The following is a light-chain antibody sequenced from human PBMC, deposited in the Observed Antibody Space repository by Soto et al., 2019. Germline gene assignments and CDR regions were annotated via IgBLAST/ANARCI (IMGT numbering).Light chain of an antibody. CDR2: EVS. V-gene: IGLV2-14*01. Sequence: HSALTQPASVSGSPGQSITISCTGTSSDVGGYNYVSWYQQHPGKAPKLMIYEVSNRPSGVSNRFSGSKSGNTASLTISGLQAEDEADYYFSSYTSSSTYVFGTGTKLTVL. CDR3: SSYTSSSTYV. J-gene: IGLJ1*01. CDR1: SSDVGGYNY.